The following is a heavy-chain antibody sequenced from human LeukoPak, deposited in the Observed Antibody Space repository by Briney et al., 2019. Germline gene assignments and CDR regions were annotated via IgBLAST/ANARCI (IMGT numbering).Heavy chain of an antibody. CDR3: AKDLFWSGPVAGYYGMDV. CDR2: ISYDGSNK. V-gene: IGHV3-30*18. Sequence: GGSLRLSCAASGFIFGSHAMHWVRQAPGKGLEWVAVISYDGSNKYYADSVKGRFTISRDNSKNTLYLQMNSLRAEDTAVYYCAKDLFWSGPVAGYYGMDVWGQGTTVTVSS. CDR1: GFIFGSHA. D-gene: IGHD3-3*01. J-gene: IGHJ6*02.